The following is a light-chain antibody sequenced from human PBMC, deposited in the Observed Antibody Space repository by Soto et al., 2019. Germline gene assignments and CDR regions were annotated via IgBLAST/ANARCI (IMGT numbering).Light chain of an antibody. CDR2: GNN. CDR3: QSYDKSLSALYV. CDR1: SSNIGAGYD. Sequence: QSVLTQPPSVSGAPGQRVTISCIGSSSNIGAGYDVHWYQQLPGTAPKLLIYGNNNRPSGVPDRFSGSKSGTSASLAITGLQAEDEADYYCQSYDKSLSALYVFGGGTKLTVL. J-gene: IGLJ1*01. V-gene: IGLV1-40*01.